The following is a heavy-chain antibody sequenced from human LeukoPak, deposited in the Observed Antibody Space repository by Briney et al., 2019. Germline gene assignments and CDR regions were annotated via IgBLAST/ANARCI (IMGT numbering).Heavy chain of an antibody. CDR2: IKQDGSER. CDR1: GLIFGDCW. CDR3: AKGEFRLTTVTRPES. D-gene: IGHD4-17*01. V-gene: IGHV3-7*01. J-gene: IGHJ4*02. Sequence: GGSLRLSCVVSGLIFGDCWMSWVRQAPGKGLEWVANIKQDGSERYYVDSVKGRFTISRDNAKNSVYLQMNSLRADDTAVYYCAKGEFRLTTVTRPESWGQGTLVTVSS.